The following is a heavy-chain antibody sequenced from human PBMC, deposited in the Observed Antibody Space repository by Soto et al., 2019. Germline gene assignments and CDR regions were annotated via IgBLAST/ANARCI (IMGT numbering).Heavy chain of an antibody. J-gene: IGHJ5*02. CDR1: GDSISSGYY. V-gene: IGHV4-38-2*02. D-gene: IGHD1-1*01. CDR2: IYNSGTS. Sequence: SETLSLTCTVSGDSISSGYYWCWMRQAPGKGLEWIGSIYNSGTSFYNPSLRSRVTISIDTSNNHFSLKLSSLTAADTAVYYCARAIGGQSGWVHRSDHWGQGTLVTVSS. CDR3: ARAIGGQSGWVHRSDH.